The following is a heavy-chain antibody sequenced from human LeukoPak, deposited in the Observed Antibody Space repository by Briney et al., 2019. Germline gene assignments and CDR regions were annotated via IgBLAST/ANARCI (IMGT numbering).Heavy chain of an antibody. Sequence: PSETLSLTCTVSGDSVISGDYRWTWIRQPPGKGLEWIGSGYYSGNTYYNSSLKSRVTISVDTSKNQFSLTLSSVTAADTAVYYCARHFNGPDYFDYWGQGTLVTVSS. J-gene: IGHJ4*02. D-gene: IGHD2-8*01. V-gene: IGHV4-39*01. CDR3: ARHFNGPDYFDY. CDR1: GDSVISGDYR. CDR2: GYYSGNT.